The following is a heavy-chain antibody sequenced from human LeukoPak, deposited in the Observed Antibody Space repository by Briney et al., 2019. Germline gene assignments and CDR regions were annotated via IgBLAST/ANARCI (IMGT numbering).Heavy chain of an antibody. CDR1: GGSIGTYH. J-gene: IGHJ5*02. CDR3: ARDRRDQGWFDP. V-gene: IGHV4-59*01. CDR2: IFYSGST. Sequence: SETLSLTCTVSGGSIGTYHWTWIRQPPGKGLEWIGYIFYSGSTYYNPSLRSRVTISVDTSKNQFSLRLSPVTAADTAVYYCARDRRDQGWFDPWGQGTLVTVSS.